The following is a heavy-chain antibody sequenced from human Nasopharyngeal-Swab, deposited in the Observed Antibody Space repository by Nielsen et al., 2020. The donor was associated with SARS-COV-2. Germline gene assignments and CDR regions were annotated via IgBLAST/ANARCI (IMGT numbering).Heavy chain of an antibody. CDR3: AREWERPYYFDY. J-gene: IGHJ4*02. V-gene: IGHV3-74*01. D-gene: IGHD1-26*01. CDR1: GFTFNRYW. CDR2: INSDGSDT. Sequence: GESLKISCAASGFTFNRYWLHWVRQVPGKGLQWVSRINSDGSDTRYAESVKGRFTASRDTANSMLYLQLNSVRAEDTGVYFCAREWERPYYFDYWGQGVQVTVSS.